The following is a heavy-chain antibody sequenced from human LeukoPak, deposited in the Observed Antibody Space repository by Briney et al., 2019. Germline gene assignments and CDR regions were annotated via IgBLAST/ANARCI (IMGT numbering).Heavy chain of an antibody. Sequence: KISCKGSGYSFTSYWIGWVRQAPGQGLEWMGGIIPIFGTANYAQKFQGRVTITADESTSTAYMELSSLRSEDTAVYYCARRSFGVVTYYFDYWGQGTLVTVSS. V-gene: IGHV1-69*01. D-gene: IGHD3-3*01. CDR1: GYSFTSYW. CDR3: ARRSFGVVTYYFDY. CDR2: IIPIFGTA. J-gene: IGHJ4*02.